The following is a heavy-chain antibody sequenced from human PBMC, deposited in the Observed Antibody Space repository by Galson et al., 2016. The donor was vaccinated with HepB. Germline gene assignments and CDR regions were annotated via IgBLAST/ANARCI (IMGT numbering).Heavy chain of an antibody. V-gene: IGHV1-8*01. J-gene: IGHJ6*02. Sequence: SVKVSCKASGYTFSSFDINWVRQAPGQGLEWMGWMNPKSGNTGYAQRFKDGVTMTRDTSITTAYLELSSLRSEDTAVYYCARGGSLPRTNLYGMDVWGQGTTVTVSS. CDR1: GYTFSSFD. CDR2: MNPKSGNT. D-gene: IGHD1-26*01. CDR3: ARGGSLPRTNLYGMDV.